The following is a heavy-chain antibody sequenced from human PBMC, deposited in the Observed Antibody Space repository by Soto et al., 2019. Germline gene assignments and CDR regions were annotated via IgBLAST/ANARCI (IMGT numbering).Heavy chain of an antibody. CDR2: INPNSGGT. Sequence: QVQLVQSGAEVKKPGASVKVSCKASGYSFTGYYIHWVRQAPGQGLEWMGLINPNSGGTNYAQKFQGRVTMARDTSIITAYMELSRLRSDDTAVYFGVRDGGGFCSATICYHDAFDIWGQGTMVTVSS. CDR1: GYSFTGYY. V-gene: IGHV1-2*02. D-gene: IGHD2-15*01. CDR3: VRDGGGFCSATICYHDAFDI. J-gene: IGHJ3*02.